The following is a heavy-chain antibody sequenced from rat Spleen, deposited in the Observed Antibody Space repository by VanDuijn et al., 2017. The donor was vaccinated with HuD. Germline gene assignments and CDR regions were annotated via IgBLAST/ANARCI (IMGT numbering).Heavy chain of an antibody. CDR3: TTTWNFDY. D-gene: IGHD1-10*01. V-gene: IGHV5-29*01. CDR1: GFTFSNYG. Sequence: EVQLVESGGGLVQPGRSLKLSCAASGFTFSNYGMAWVRQAPTKGLEWVATISYDGSSTYYRDSVRARFTISRDNPKSTLSLQMDSLRSEDTATYYCTTTWNFDYWGQGVMVTVSS. CDR2: ISYDGSST. J-gene: IGHJ2*01.